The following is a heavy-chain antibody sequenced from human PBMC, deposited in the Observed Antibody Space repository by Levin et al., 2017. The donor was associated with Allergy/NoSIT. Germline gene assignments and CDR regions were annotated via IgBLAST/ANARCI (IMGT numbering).Heavy chain of an antibody. Sequence: ASVKVSCKASGYTFTSYDINWVRQATGQELEWMGWMNPNSGNTGYAQKFQGRVTMTRNTSISTAYMELSSLRSEDTAVYYCARGQSTTALLRFLEWLPYYGMDVWGQGTTVTVSS. CDR2: MNPNSGNT. V-gene: IGHV1-8*01. J-gene: IGHJ6*02. CDR1: GYTFTSYD. CDR3: ARGQSTTALLRFLEWLPYYGMDV. D-gene: IGHD3-3*01.